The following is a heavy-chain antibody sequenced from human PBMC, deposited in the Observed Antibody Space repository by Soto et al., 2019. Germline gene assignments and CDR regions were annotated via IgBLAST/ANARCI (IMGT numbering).Heavy chain of an antibody. Sequence: GGSLRLSCAASGFPFSIYWMSWVRQAPGKGLEWVANIKQDGSEKYYVDSVKGRFTISRDNAKNSLYLQMKSLRAEDTAVYYCASGYGDAELRYLDHGGRGKVVTGSX. CDR1: GFPFSIYW. CDR3: ASGYGDAELRYLDH. J-gene: IGHJ4*01. V-gene: IGHV3-7*01. CDR2: IKQDGSEK. D-gene: IGHD4-17*01.